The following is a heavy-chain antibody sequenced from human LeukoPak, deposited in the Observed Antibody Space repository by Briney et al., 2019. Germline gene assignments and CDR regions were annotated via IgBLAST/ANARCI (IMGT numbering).Heavy chain of an antibody. D-gene: IGHD2-2*01. CDR1: GYSINSGYY. J-gene: IGHJ4*02. Sequence: SETLSLTCTVSGYSINSGYYWGWIRQPPGKGLEWIGSIYHSGSTHYNPSLKSRVTISVDTSKNQFSLKLSSVTAADTAVYYRARQVPAAIFDYWGQGTLVTVSS. V-gene: IGHV4-38-2*02. CDR2: IYHSGST. CDR3: ARQVPAAIFDY.